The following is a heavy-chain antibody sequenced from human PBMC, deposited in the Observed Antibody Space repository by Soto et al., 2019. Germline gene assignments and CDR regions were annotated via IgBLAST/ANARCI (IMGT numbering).Heavy chain of an antibody. CDR1: GGSFSGYY. J-gene: IGHJ4*02. Sequence: PSETLSLTCAVYGGSFSGYYWSWIRQPPGKGLEWIGEINHSGSTNYNPSLKSRVTISVDRSKNQFSLQMTSVTAADTAVYYCAKNLPRTGRFDSWGQGPLVNVSP. CDR2: INHSGST. V-gene: IGHV4-34*01. CDR3: AKNLPRTGRFDS.